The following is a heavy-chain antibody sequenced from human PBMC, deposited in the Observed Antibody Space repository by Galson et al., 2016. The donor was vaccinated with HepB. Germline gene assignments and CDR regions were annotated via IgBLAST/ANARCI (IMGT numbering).Heavy chain of an antibody. CDR2: ISDSGSGT. D-gene: IGHD2-8*01. CDR3: AKATMVYPNKYGMDA. CDR1: GFSFSSYE. J-gene: IGHJ6*02. V-gene: IGHV3-23*01. Sequence: SLRLSCAASGFSFSSYEMSWVRQDPGKGLEWVSSISDSGSGTHYADSVKGRFTISRDNSKKTVSLKMNGLRAEDTAVYYCAKATMVYPNKYGMDAWGQGTTVTVSS.